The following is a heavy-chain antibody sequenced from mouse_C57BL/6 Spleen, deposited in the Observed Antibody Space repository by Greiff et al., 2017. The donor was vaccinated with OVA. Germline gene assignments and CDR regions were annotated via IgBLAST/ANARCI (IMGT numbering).Heavy chain of an antibody. V-gene: IGHV1-15*01. CDR2: IDPETGGT. CDR1: GYTFTDYE. CDR3: TNLLLRRAWFAY. D-gene: IGHD1-1*01. Sequence: QVQLKQSGAELVRPGASVTLSCKASGYTFTDYEMHWVKQTPVHGLEWIGAIDPETGGTAYNQKFKGKAILTADKSSSTAYMELRSLTSEDSAVYYCTNLLLRRAWFAYWGQGTLVTVSA. J-gene: IGHJ3*01.